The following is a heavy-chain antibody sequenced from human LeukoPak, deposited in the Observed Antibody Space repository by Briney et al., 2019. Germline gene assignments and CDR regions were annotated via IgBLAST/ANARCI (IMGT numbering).Heavy chain of an antibody. D-gene: IGHD1-26*01. Sequence: ASVKVSCKASGYTFTGYYMHWVRQAPGQGLEWMGWINPNSGGTTYAQKFQGRVTMTRDNSISTAYMELSRLRSDDTAVYYCARSLEQNRIGGATAPGGYWGQGTLVTVS. V-gene: IGHV1-2*02. CDR1: GYTFTGYY. J-gene: IGHJ4*02. CDR3: ARSLEQNRIGGATAPGGY. CDR2: INPNSGGT.